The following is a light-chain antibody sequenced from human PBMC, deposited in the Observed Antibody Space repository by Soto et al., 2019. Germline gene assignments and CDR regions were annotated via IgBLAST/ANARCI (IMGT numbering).Light chain of an antibody. V-gene: IGKV1-39*01. J-gene: IGKJ4*01. CDR3: QQSYSTPLT. CDR2: AAS. CDR1: QSISSY. Sequence: DIQMTQSPSSLSASVGDRVTITCRASQSISSYLNWYQQKPGKAPKLLIYAASSLQSGVPSRFSGSGSGTDGTLTISSRQPEDFATYYCQQSYSTPLTFGGGTKVEIK.